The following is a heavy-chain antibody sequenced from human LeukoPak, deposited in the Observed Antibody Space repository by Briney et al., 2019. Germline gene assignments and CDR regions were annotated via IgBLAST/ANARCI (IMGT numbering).Heavy chain of an antibody. CDR2: IYPGASDT. CDR1: GYSFTSYW. Sequence: GESLKISCKGSGYSFTSYWIGWVRQMPGKGLEWMGIIYPGASDTRYSPSFQGQVTISADKSISTAYLQWSSLKASDTAMYYCARYGRGSGSYYNGGAFDIWGQGTMVTVSS. CDR3: ARYGRGSGSYYNGGAFDI. V-gene: IGHV5-51*01. D-gene: IGHD3-10*01. J-gene: IGHJ3*02.